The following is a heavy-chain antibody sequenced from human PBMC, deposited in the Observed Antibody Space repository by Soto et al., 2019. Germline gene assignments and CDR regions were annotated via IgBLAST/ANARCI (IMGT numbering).Heavy chain of an antibody. CDR1: GGSISSGGYY. V-gene: IGHV4-31*03. D-gene: IGHD4-17*01. Sequence: QVQLQESGPGLVKPSQTLSLTCTVSGGSISSGGYYWSWIRQHPGKGLEWIGYIYYSGSTYYNPSLKSRVTISVDTSKNQFSLKLSSVTAADTAVYYCARVCYGDYVTSNWLDPWGQGTLVTVSS. CDR3: ARVCYGDYVTSNWLDP. CDR2: IYYSGST. J-gene: IGHJ5*02.